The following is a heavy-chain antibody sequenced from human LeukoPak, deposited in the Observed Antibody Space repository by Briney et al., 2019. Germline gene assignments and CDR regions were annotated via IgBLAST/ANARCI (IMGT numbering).Heavy chain of an antibody. D-gene: IGHD4-17*01. CDR3: ARGQTVSVDY. CDR2: IYYSGST. Sequence: SETLSLTCTVSGGSISSGGYYWSWIRQHPGKGLEWIGYIYYSGSTYYNPSLKSRVTISVDTSKNQFSLKLSSVTAADTAVYYCARGQTVSVDYWGQGPWSPSPQ. J-gene: IGHJ4*02. V-gene: IGHV4-31*03. CDR1: GGSISSGGYY.